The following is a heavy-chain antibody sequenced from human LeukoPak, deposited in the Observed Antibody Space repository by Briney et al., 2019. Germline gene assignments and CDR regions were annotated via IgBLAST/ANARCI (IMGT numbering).Heavy chain of an antibody. V-gene: IGHV4-30-4*08. D-gene: IGHD2-2*01. Sequence: SETLSLTCTVSGGSISSGDYYWSWIRQPPGKGLEWIGYIYYSGSTYYNPSLKIRVPLSVDTSKNQFSLKLSSVTAADTAVYYCARYCSNTYCPLGWDWFDPWGQGTLVTVSS. CDR2: IYYSGST. CDR3: ARYCSNTYCPLGWDWFDP. J-gene: IGHJ5*02. CDR1: GGSISSGDYY.